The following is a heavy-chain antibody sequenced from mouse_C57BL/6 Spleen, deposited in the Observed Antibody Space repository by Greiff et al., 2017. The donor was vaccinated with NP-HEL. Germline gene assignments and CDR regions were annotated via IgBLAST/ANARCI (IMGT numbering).Heavy chain of an antibody. J-gene: IGHJ1*03. CDR2: ISYDGSN. D-gene: IGHD1-1*01. CDR3: ARGITTVVATLKYFDV. Sequence: ESGPGLVKPSQSLSLTCSVTGYSITSGYYWNWIRQFPGNKLEWMGYISYDGSNNYNPSLKNRISITRDTSKNQFFLKLNSVTTEDTATYYCARGITTVVATLKYFDVWGTGTTVTVSS. V-gene: IGHV3-6*01. CDR1: GYSITSGYY.